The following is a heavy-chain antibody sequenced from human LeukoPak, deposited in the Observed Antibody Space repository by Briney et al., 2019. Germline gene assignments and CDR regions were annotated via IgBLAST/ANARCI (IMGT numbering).Heavy chain of an antibody. CDR3: ARVRSSTRTMWGGAFDI. CDR1: GYTFTGYY. V-gene: IGHV1-2*06. J-gene: IGHJ3*02. D-gene: IGHD2-2*01. Sequence: ASVKVSCKASGYTFTGYYMHWVRQAPGKGLEWMGRINPNSGGTNYAQKLQGRVTMTTDTSTSTAYMELTSLRSDGTAVYYCARVRSSTRTMWGGAFDIWGQGTMVTVSS. CDR2: INPNSGGT.